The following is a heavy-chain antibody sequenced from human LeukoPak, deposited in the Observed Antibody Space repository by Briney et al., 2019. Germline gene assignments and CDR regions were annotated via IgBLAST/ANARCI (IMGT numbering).Heavy chain of an antibody. CDR2: ISASGADT. D-gene: IGHD3-10*01. CDR1: GFTLSSYA. V-gene: IGHV3-23*01. Sequence: GGSLRLSCAASGFTLSSYATSWVRQAPGKGLEWVSSISASGADTYYADSVKGRFTISRDTSRNTVYLQMNSLRDEDTAVYYCAKQLDSGNYYPTGDDYWGQGTLVTVSS. J-gene: IGHJ4*02. CDR3: AKQLDSGNYYPTGDDY.